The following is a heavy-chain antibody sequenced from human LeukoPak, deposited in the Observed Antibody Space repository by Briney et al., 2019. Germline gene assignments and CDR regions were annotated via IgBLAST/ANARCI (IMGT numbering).Heavy chain of an antibody. CDR3: AREPVAGRVDY. J-gene: IGHJ4*02. D-gene: IGHD6-19*01. V-gene: IGHV4-31*03. Sequence: PSETLSLTCTVSGGSISSGGYYWSWIRQHPGKGLEWIGYIYYSGSTYYNPSLNSRVTISVDTSKNQFSLKLSSVTAADTAVYYCAREPVAGRVDYWGQGTPVTVSS. CDR1: GGSISSGGYY. CDR2: IYYSGST.